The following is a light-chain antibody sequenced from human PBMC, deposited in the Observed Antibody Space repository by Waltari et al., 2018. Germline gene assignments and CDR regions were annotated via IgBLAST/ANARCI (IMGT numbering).Light chain of an antibody. Sequence: SLELTQPPSVSVSPGQTATITCFADHLGDKYVSWYQQRPGQSPVLVIYQDKKRPSGIPERFSGSNSGNTATLTISGAQALDEGDYYCQTWDTTTTWVFGGGTKVTVL. V-gene: IGLV3-1*01. CDR2: QDK. J-gene: IGLJ3*02. CDR3: QTWDTTTTWV. CDR1: HLGDKY.